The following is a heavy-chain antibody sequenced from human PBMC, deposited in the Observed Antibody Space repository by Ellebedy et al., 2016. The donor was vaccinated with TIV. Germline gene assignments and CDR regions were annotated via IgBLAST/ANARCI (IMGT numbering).Heavy chain of an antibody. D-gene: IGHD1-7*01. Sequence: GESLKISCTASGFTFGDFAISWVRQAPGKGLEWVGFIGSKGYGGTTQYAASVKGRSTISRDDSKSIAYLQMNSLKTEDTALYYCTREAANWNYPYYYYNGMDVWGQGTTVTVSS. CDR2: IGSKGYGGTT. J-gene: IGHJ6*02. CDR3: TREAANWNYPYYYYNGMDV. CDR1: GFTFGDFA. V-gene: IGHV3-49*04.